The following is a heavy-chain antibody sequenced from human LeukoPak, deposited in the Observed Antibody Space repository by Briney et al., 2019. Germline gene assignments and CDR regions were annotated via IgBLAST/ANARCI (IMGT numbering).Heavy chain of an antibody. V-gene: IGHV1-46*01. CDR1: GYTFSSYY. CDR2: INPSGGST. J-gene: IGHJ5*02. D-gene: IGHD2-21*01. Sequence: ASVKVSCKASGYTFSSYYMHWVRQAPGQGLEWMGIINPSGGSTIYAQKFQGRVTLTRDTPTNTVYMELSSLRSDDTAVYYCARGDGYPTPSRNWFDPWGQGTLVTVSS. CDR3: ARGDGYPTPSRNWFDP.